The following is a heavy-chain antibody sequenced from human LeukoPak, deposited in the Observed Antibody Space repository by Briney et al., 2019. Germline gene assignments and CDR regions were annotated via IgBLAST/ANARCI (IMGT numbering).Heavy chain of an antibody. CDR2: INNDGSGT. J-gene: IGHJ5*02. V-gene: IGHV3-74*01. Sequence: GGSLRLSCAASGFTFSSYWMHWVRQALGKGPVWVSRINNDGSGTTYADSVKGRFTISRDDAKNTLYLQMNSLRAEDTAVYYCVRGGESTWSWGQGTLVTVSS. CDR3: VRGGESTWS. D-gene: IGHD2-15*01. CDR1: GFTFSSYW.